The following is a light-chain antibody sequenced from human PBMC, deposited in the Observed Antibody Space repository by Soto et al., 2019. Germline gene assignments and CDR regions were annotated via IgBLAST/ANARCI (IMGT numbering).Light chain of an antibody. J-gene: IGKJ4*01. V-gene: IGKV3-11*01. CDR3: QQRSNWPGLT. CDR2: GAS. CDR1: QSVRSY. Sequence: EIVLTQSPATLSLSPGERATLSCRASQSVRSYLAWYQQKPGQAPRLLIYGASNRATGIPTRFSGSGSATNFTLTISSLEPEDFAVYYCQQRSNWPGLTFGGGTKVEIK.